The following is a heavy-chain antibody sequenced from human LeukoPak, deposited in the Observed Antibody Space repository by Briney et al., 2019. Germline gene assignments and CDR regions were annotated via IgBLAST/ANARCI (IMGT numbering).Heavy chain of an antibody. V-gene: IGHV3-30*18. D-gene: IGHD3-22*01. CDR2: ISYDGSNK. J-gene: IGHJ4*02. CDR3: AKDRSRVAWGGSGYLDY. Sequence: PGRSLRLSCAASGFTFSSYGMHWVRQAPGKGLEWVAVISYDGSNKYYADSVKGRFTISRDNSKNTLYLQMNSLRAEDTAVYYCAKDRSRVAWGGSGYLDYWGQGTLVTVSP. CDR1: GFTFSSYG.